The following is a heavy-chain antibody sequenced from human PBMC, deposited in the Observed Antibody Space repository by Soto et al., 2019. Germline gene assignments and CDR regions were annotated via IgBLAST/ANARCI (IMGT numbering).Heavy chain of an antibody. CDR2: INAGNGNT. Sequence: QVQLVQSGAEVKKPGASVKVSCKASGYTFTSYAMHWVRQAPGQRLEWMGWINAGNGNTKYSQKFQGRVTITRDTFASTASMELSSLRSEDTAVYYCARDHAYGIPDYRGQGTLVTVSS. V-gene: IGHV1-3*01. CDR3: ARDHAYGIPDY. D-gene: IGHD2-21*01. J-gene: IGHJ4*02. CDR1: GYTFTSYA.